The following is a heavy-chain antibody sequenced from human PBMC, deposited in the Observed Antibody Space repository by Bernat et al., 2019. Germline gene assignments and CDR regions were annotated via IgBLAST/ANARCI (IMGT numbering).Heavy chain of an antibody. Sequence: QVQLQESGPGLVKPSGTLSLTCAVSGGSISSSNWWSWVRPPPGKGVEWIGEIYHSGSTNYNPSLKSRVTISVDKSKNQFSLKLSSVTAADTAVYYCARDDYYDSSGYKPLDYWGQGTLVTVSS. J-gene: IGHJ4*02. D-gene: IGHD3-22*01. CDR3: ARDDYYDSSGYKPLDY. CDR2: IYHSGST. CDR1: GGSISSSNW. V-gene: IGHV4-4*02.